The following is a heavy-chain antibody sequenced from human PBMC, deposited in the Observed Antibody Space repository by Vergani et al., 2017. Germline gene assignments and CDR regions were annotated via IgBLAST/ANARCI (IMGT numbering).Heavy chain of an antibody. CDR3: AKHVVYGGYVPHPVDPPFYFYDMDV. CDR1: GFTFSSYA. J-gene: IGHJ6*03. CDR2: ISGSGGST. Sequence: EVQLLESGGGLVQPGGSLRLSCAASGFTFSSYAMSWVRQAPGKGLEWVSAISGSGGSTYYADSVKGRFTISRDNSKNTLYLQMNSLRAEDTAVYYCAKHVVYGGYVPHPVDPPFYFYDMDVWSKGTSVTVSS. V-gene: IGHV3-23*01. D-gene: IGHD5-12*01.